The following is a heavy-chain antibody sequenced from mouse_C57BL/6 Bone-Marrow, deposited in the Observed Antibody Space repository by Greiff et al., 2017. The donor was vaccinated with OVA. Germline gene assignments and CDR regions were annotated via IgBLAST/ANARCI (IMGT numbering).Heavy chain of an antibody. CDR2: ISYDGSN. D-gene: IGHD3-2*02. V-gene: IGHV3-6*01. CDR3: AAGTGLRLLCYAMDD. J-gene: IGHJ4*01. CDR1: GYSITSGYY. Sequence: DVKLQESGPGLVKPSQSLSLTCSVTGYSITSGYYWNWIRQFPGNKLEWMGYISYDGSNTYNPSLKNRISFTRDTSKNQSFLKLNSMTTDDTAAYYCAAGTGLRLLCYAMDDWGQGTSVTVSS.